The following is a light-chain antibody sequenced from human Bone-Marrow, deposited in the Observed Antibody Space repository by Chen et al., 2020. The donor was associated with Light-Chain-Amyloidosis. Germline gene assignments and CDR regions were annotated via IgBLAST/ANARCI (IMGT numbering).Light chain of an antibody. CDR2: EVT. CDR3: SSNTITNTLV. Sequence: QSALTQPASVSGPPGQSITISCTGTSSDVGGDNHVSWYQQHPDKARKLMIYEVTNRPSWVPDRFSGSKSDNTASLTISGLQTEDEADYFCSSNTITNTLVFGSGTRVTVL. CDR1: SSDVGGDNH. V-gene: IGLV2-14*01. J-gene: IGLJ1*01.